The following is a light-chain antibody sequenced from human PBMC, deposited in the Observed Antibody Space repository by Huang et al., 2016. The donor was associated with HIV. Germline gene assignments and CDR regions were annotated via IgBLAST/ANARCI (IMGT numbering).Light chain of an antibody. Sequence: DIVMTQSPDSLAVSLGERATIKCRSSQSVLYSSNSKNYLAWFQQKPGQAPRLLIYWASSRESGVPDRFSGSGSGTDFTLTISSLEADDAAVYYCQQYYSIPQTFGQGTKVEIK. J-gene: IGKJ1*01. CDR3: QQYYSIPQT. CDR2: WAS. CDR1: QSVLYSSNSKNY. V-gene: IGKV4-1*01.